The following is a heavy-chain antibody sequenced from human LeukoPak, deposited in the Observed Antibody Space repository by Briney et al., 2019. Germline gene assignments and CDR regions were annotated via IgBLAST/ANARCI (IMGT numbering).Heavy chain of an antibody. CDR3: AKGGGYEAQYYYYYLDV. Sequence: SGGSLRLSCAASGFTFSSYGMHWVCQAPGKGLEWVAFIRYDGSNKYYADSVKGRFTISRDNSKNTLYLQMKSLRAEDTAVYYCAKGGGYEAQYYYYYLDVWGKGTTVTISS. CDR1: GFTFSSYG. CDR2: IRYDGSNK. D-gene: IGHD5-12*01. J-gene: IGHJ6*03. V-gene: IGHV3-30*02.